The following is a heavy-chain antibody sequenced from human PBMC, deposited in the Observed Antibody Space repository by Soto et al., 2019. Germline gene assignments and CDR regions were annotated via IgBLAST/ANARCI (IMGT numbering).Heavy chain of an antibody. D-gene: IGHD2-8*01. CDR2: IIPIFGTA. J-gene: IGHJ5*02. Sequence: GASVKVSCKASGGTFSSYAISWGRQAPGQGLEWMGGIIPIFGTANYAQKFQGRVTITADESTSTAYMELSSLRSEDTAVYYCARGQTPDCTNGVYYNWFDPWGQGTLVTVSS. CDR1: GGTFSSYA. CDR3: ARGQTPDCTNGVYYNWFDP. V-gene: IGHV1-69*13.